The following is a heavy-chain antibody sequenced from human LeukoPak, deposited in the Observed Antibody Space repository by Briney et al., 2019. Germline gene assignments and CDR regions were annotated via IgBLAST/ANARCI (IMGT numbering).Heavy chain of an antibody. CDR3: ARAAGYSSYYYFDY. J-gene: IGHJ4*02. Sequence: GGSLRLSCAASGFTFSSYAMHWVRQAPGKGLEYVSAISSNGGSTYYANSVKGRFTISRDNSKNTLYLQVGSLRAEDMAVYYCARAAGYSSYYYFDYWGQGTLVTVSS. V-gene: IGHV3-64*01. D-gene: IGHD6-13*01. CDR2: ISSNGGST. CDR1: GFTFSSYA.